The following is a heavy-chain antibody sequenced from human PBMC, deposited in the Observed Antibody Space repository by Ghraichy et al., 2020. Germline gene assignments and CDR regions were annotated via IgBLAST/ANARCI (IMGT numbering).Heavy chain of an antibody. V-gene: IGHV4-39*07. CDR3: ARDLSPQYYDFWSGYYHLDAFDI. Sequence: SETLSLTCTVSGGSISSSSYYWGWIRQPPGKGLEWIGSIYYSGSTYYNPSLKSRVTISVDTSKNQFSLKLSSVTAADTAVYYCARDLSPQYYDFWSGYYHLDAFDIWGQGTMVTVSS. D-gene: IGHD3-3*01. J-gene: IGHJ3*02. CDR1: GGSISSSSYY. CDR2: IYYSGST.